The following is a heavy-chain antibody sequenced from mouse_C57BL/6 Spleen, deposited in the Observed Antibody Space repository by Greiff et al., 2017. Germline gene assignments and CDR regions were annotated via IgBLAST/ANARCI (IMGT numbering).Heavy chain of an antibody. CDR1: GYTFTSYW. V-gene: IGHV1-52*01. J-gene: IGHJ4*01. Sequence: QVQLQQPGAELVRPGSSVKLSCKASGYTFTSYWMHWVKQRPIQGLEWIGNIDPSDSETHYNQKFKDKATLTVDKSSSTAYMQLSSLTSEDSAVYYCARDYGSSSLYAMDYWGQGTSVTVSS. CDR3: ARDYGSSSLYAMDY. D-gene: IGHD1-1*01. CDR2: IDPSDSET.